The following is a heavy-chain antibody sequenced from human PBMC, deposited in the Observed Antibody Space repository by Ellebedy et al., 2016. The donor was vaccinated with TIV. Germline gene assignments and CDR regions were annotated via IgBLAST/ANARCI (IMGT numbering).Heavy chain of an antibody. CDR3: ALKRGGWYSDL. CDR1: GYTFTSYY. V-gene: IGHV1-18*04. CDR2: VRVYNGDT. D-gene: IGHD2-15*01. J-gene: IGHJ2*01. Sequence: ASVKVSCXASGYTFTSYYMHWVRQAPGQGLEWMARVRVYNGDTNYAQKFQSRVTMTTDTSTSTLYMELRSLRADDTAVYYCALKRGGWYSDLWGRGTLVTVSS.